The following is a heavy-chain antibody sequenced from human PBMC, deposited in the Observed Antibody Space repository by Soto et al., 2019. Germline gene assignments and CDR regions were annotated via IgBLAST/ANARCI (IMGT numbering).Heavy chain of an antibody. D-gene: IGHD3-22*01. CDR2: INQDGSEK. J-gene: IGHJ1*01. CDR3: ARDYDTSGYYFRH. Sequence: PGGSLRLSCAASGFTFSSYWMSWVRQAPGKGLEWVANINQDGSEKYYVDSVKGRFTISRDNAKNSLFLQMNSLRAEDTAVYFCARDYDTSGYYFRHWGQGTLVTVSS. CDR1: GFTFSSYW. V-gene: IGHV3-7*01.